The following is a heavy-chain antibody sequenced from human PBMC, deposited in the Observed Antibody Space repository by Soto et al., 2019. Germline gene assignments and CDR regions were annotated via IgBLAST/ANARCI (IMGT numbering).Heavy chain of an antibody. Sequence: PGGSLRLSCAASGFTFSNSWMNWVRQAPGKGLEWVAIIKQDGSEKYYVDSVKGRFTISRDNAKSSLYLEMNSLRAEDTAVYYCATYSTTFGWFDPWGQGTLVTVSS. CDR1: GFTFSNSW. J-gene: IGHJ5*02. CDR2: IKQDGSEK. CDR3: ATYSTTFGWFDP. D-gene: IGHD2-2*01. V-gene: IGHV3-7*01.